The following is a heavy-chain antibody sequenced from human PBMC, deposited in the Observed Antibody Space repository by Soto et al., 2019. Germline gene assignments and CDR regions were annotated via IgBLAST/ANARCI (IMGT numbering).Heavy chain of an antibody. CDR3: ARVSSRAYIYILYFDY. CDR1: GFTFSSYG. Sequence: GGSLRLSCAASGFTFSSYGMHWVRQAPGKGLEWVAVIWYDGSNKYYADSVKGRFTISRDNSKNTLYLQMNSLRAEDKAVYYCARVSSRAYIYILYFDYWGHGTLVPVSS. CDR2: IWYDGSNK. V-gene: IGHV3-33*08. J-gene: IGHJ4*01. D-gene: IGHD5-18*01.